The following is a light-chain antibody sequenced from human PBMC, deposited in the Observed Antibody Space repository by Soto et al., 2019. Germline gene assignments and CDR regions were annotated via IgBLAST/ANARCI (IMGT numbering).Light chain of an antibody. V-gene: IGLV2-11*01. CDR2: DVS. CDR3: CSYAGSYSYV. CDR1: SSDVGGYNY. J-gene: IGLJ1*01. Sequence: QSALTQPRSVSGSPGQSVTISCTGTSSDVGGYNYVSWYQEQPGKAPKLMIYDVSKRPSGVPDRFSGSKSGNTASLTISGLQAEDEADYYCCSYAGSYSYVFGPGTKVTVL.